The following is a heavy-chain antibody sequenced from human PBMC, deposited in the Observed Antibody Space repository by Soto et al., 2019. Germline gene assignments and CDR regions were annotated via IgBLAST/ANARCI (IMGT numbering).Heavy chain of an antibody. J-gene: IGHJ5*02. CDR3: ASGIWFGESNWFDP. V-gene: IGHV4-61*01. D-gene: IGHD3-10*01. CDR2: IYYSGST. Sequence: PSETLSLTXTVSGGSVSSGSYYWSWIRQPPGKGLEWIGYIYYSGSTNYNPSLKSRVTISVDTSKNQFSLKLSSVTAADTAVYYCASGIWFGESNWFDPWGQGTLVTVSS. CDR1: GGSVSSGSYY.